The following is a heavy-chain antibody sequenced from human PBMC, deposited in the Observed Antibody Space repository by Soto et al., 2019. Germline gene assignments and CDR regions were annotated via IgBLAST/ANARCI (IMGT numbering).Heavy chain of an antibody. Sequence: VGSLRLSCAASGFSLYNYAMDWGRQAPGQGLEWVSVIYSGGSTYYADSVKGRFTISRDNSKNTLYLQMNSLRAEDTAVYYCATSYYDSSGLDYWGQGTLVTVS. D-gene: IGHD3-22*01. CDR3: ATSYYDSSGLDY. V-gene: IGHV3-66*01. J-gene: IGHJ4*02. CDR1: GFSLYNYA. CDR2: IYSGGST.